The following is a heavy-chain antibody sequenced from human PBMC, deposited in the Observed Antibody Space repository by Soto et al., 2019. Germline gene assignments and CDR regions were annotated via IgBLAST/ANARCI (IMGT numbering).Heavy chain of an antibody. J-gene: IGHJ4*02. D-gene: IGHD3-22*01. V-gene: IGHV5-51*01. CDR3: ARVYSSGYRGDY. Sequence: PXESLTISFTGFGYSFVSYWIGLVRQTPGKGLEWVAIMHPGEDDTIYSPSFQGQVTISADRSISATFLHWRSVKASDTAVYYCARVYSSGYRGDYWGQGTLVTVYS. CDR2: MHPGEDDT. CDR1: GYSFVSYW.